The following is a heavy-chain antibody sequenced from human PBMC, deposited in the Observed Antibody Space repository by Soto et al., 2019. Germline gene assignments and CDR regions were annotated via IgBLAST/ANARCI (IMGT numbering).Heavy chain of an antibody. CDR3: ARLGAYYQSLEP. D-gene: IGHD3-22*01. Sequence: PSETLSLTCTVSGGSISSSSYYWGWIRQPPGKGLEWIGSIYYGGTTSYNPSLQSRVTISLETSKSQFSLRLTSVTAADTAVYYCARLGAYYQSLEPWGPGTLVTVSS. V-gene: IGHV4-39*07. CDR2: IYYGGTT. J-gene: IGHJ5*02. CDR1: GGSISSSSYY.